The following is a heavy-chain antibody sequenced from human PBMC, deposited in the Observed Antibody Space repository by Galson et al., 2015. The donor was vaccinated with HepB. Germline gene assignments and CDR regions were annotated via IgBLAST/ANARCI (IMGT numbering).Heavy chain of an antibody. CDR3: AWNDLFFDY. CDR2: ISFDESAT. D-gene: IGHD1-1*01. Sequence: SLRLSCAASGFTFRSYGMHWVRQAPGKGLEWVALISFDESATYYADSVKGRFTISRDNSKNTLYLQMNSLRGEDTAVYYCAWNDLFFDYWGQGTLVTVSS. V-gene: IGHV3-30*03. CDR1: GFTFRSYG. J-gene: IGHJ4*02.